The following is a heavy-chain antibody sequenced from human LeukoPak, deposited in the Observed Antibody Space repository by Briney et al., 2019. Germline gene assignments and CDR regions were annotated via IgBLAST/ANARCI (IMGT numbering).Heavy chain of an antibody. J-gene: IGHJ4*02. D-gene: IGHD5-18*01. Sequence: ASVKVSCKASGYTFTSYGISWVRQAPGQGLEWMGWISAHNGNTNYAQKLQGRVTMTTDTSTSTAYMELRSLRSDDTAVYYCARDSYPWIQLWLPGDYWGQGTLDTVSS. CDR2: ISAHNGNT. V-gene: IGHV1-18*01. CDR1: GYTFTSYG. CDR3: ARDSYPWIQLWLPGDY.